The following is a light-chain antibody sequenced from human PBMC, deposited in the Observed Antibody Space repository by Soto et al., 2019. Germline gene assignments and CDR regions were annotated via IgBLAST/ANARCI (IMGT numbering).Light chain of an antibody. CDR2: DVS. CDR3: SSYTSSSTLDYV. V-gene: IGLV2-14*01. CDR1: SSDVGGYNY. Sequence: QSALTQPASVSGSPGQSITISCTGTSSDVGGYNYVSWYQQHPGKAPKLMIYDVSNRPSGVSSRFSDSKSGNTASLTISGLQAEDEADYYCSSYTSSSTLDYVFGTGTKVTVL. J-gene: IGLJ1*01.